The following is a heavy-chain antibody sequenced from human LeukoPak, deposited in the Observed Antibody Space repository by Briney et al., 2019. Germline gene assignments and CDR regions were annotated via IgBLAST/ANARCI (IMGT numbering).Heavy chain of an antibody. V-gene: IGHV3-21*01. J-gene: IGHJ3*02. Sequence: GGSLRLSCAASGFTFSSYSMNWVRQAPGKGLEWVSSISSSSSYIYYADSVKGRFTISRDNAKNSLYLQMNSLRAEDTAVYYCARGYCSSTSCPIVAFDIWGQGTMVTVSS. CDR3: ARGYCSSTSCPIVAFDI. CDR1: GFTFSSYS. D-gene: IGHD2-2*01. CDR2: ISSSSSYI.